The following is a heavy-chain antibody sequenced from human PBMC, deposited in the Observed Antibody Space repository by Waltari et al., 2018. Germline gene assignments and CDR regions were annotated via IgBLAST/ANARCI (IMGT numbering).Heavy chain of an antibody. J-gene: IGHJ3*02. Sequence: QVQLQESGPGLVKPSETLSLTCAVSGYSISSGYYWGWIRQPPGKGLEWIGSIYHSGSTYYNPPRKSRVTISVDTSKNQFSLKLSSVTAADTAVYYCASQGYCTGGVCSAFDIWGQGTMVTVSS. CDR2: IYHSGST. V-gene: IGHV4-38-2*01. CDR1: GYSISSGYY. CDR3: ASQGYCTGGVCSAFDI. D-gene: IGHD2-8*02.